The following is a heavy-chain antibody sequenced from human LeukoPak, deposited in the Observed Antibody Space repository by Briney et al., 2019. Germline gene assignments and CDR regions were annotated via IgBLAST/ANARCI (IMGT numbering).Heavy chain of an antibody. V-gene: IGHV3-23*01. D-gene: IGHD3-9*01. CDR2: ISGSGGST. Sequence: GGSLRLSCAASGFTFSSYAMSWVRQAPGKGLEWVSAISGSGGSTYYADSVKGRFTISRDNSKNTLYLQMNSLRAEDTAVYYCATATPYDILTGRRRYYFDYWGQGTLVTVSS. CDR1: GFTFSSYA. J-gene: IGHJ4*02. CDR3: ATATPYDILTGRRRYYFDY.